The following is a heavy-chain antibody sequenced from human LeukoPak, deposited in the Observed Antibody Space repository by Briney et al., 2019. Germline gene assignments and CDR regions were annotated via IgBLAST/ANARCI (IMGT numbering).Heavy chain of an antibody. CDR2: ISAYDGST. V-gene: IGHV1-18*01. CDR3: ARDQGTGSYDPRFDY. D-gene: IGHD3-16*01. Sequence: GASVKVSCKASGYSFATYGISWVRQAPGQGLEWMGWISAYDGSTNYAQQFQGRVTLTTDTSTTTAYVELRSLRSDDTAIYYCARDQGTGSYDPRFDYWGQGALVTVSS. CDR1: GYSFATYG. J-gene: IGHJ4*02.